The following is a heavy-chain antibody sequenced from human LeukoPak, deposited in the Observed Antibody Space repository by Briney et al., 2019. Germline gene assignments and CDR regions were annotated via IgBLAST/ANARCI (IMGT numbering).Heavy chain of an antibody. CDR1: GFTFVDYT. J-gene: IGHJ6*02. CDR3: ARYGCSGGSCHSSGYFYYYGMDV. V-gene: IGHV3-49*04. CDR2: IRSKAYGGTT. Sequence: PGGSLRLSCTASGFTFVDYTMSWVRQAPGKGLEWVGFIRSKAYGGTTEYAASVKGRFTISRDESKNIAYLEMNSLNTEDTAVYYCARYGCSGGSCHSSGYFYYYGMDVWGQGTTVTVSS. D-gene: IGHD2-15*01.